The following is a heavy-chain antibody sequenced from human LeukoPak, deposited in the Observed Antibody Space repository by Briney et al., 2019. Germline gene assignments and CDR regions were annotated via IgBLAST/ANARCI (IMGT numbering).Heavy chain of an antibody. J-gene: IGHJ4*02. CDR3: KQKTEYDILTGFDY. Sequence: SQTLSLTCAVSGGSISSGGYSWTWFRQPPVKGLERIGYIYHCGSPYYNPSLKSRLTISIDRSKNQFSLKLSSVTAADTAVYFFKQKTEYDILTGFDYWGQGTLVTVSS. CDR1: GGSISSGGYS. CDR2: IYHCGSP. D-gene: IGHD3-9*01. V-gene: IGHV4-30-2*01.